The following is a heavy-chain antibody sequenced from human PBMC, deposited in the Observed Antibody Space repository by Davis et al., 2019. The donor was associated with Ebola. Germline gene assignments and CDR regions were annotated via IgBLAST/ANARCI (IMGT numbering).Heavy chain of an antibody. V-gene: IGHV5-51*01. CDR3: ARHSRAAADLSAFDI. J-gene: IGHJ3*02. Sequence: GESLKISCKGSGYSFTSYWIGWVRQMPGKDLEWMGIIYPGDSDTRYSPSFQGQVTISADKSISTAYLQWSSLKASDTAMYYCARHSRAAADLSAFDIWGQGTMVTVSS. CDR1: GYSFTSYW. CDR2: IYPGDSDT. D-gene: IGHD6-13*01.